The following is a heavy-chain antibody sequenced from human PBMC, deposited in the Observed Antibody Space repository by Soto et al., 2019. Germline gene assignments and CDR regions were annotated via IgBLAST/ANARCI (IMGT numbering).Heavy chain of an antibody. J-gene: IGHJ3*02. CDR2: IVVGSGNT. CDR3: AAEGVTIVRGVISDAFDI. D-gene: IGHD3-10*01. CDR1: GFTLTSSA. Sequence: GASVKVSCKASGFTLTSSAMQWVRQAGGQCLEWIGWIVVGSGNTNYAQKFQERVTITRDMSTSTAYMELSSLRSEDTAVYYCAAEGVTIVRGVISDAFDIWGQGTMVTVSS. V-gene: IGHV1-58*02.